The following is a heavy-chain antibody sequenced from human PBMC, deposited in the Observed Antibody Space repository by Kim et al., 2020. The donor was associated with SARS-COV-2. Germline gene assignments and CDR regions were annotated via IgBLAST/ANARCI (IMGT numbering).Heavy chain of an antibody. CDR2: IRSKANSYAT. CDR1: GFSFSDSA. V-gene: IGHV3-73*01. Sequence: GGSLRLSCAASGFSFSDSAMHWVCQASGKGLEWVGLIRSKANSYATTYAASVKGRFTISRDDSKNAAYLQMNSLKTEDTAVYYCTRVSGTTLAFWDAYD. CDR3: TRVSGTTLAFWDAYD. J-gene: IGHJ3*02. D-gene: IGHD1-1*01.